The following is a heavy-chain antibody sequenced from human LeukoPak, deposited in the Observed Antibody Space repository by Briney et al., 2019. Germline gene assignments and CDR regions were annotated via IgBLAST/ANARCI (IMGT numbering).Heavy chain of an antibody. V-gene: IGHV4-59*01. Sequence: SETLSLTCSVSGGSISSYYCSWIRQSPDKGVDWIGYIYYSGSTNYNPSLKSRVTISVDTSKKQVSLNLSSVTAADTAVYYCASIPLRRGDWYFNYWGQRTLVSVSS. CDR1: GGSISSYY. CDR2: IYYSGST. J-gene: IGHJ4*02. CDR3: ASIPLRRGDWYFNY. D-gene: IGHD2-21*02.